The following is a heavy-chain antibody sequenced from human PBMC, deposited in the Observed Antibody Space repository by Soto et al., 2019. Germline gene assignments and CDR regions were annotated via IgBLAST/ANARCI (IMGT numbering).Heavy chain of an antibody. J-gene: IGHJ5*02. D-gene: IGHD2-21*02. CDR3: ARAMVVTQIWFDP. V-gene: IGHV4-30-4*01. Sequence: QVQLQESGPGLVKPSQTLSLTCTVSGGSISSGDYYWSWIRQPPGKGLEWIGYIYYSGSTYYNPSLKRRVTISVDTSKNQCSLKLSSVTAADTAVYYCARAMVVTQIWFDPWGQGTLVTVSS. CDR2: IYYSGST. CDR1: GGSISSGDYY.